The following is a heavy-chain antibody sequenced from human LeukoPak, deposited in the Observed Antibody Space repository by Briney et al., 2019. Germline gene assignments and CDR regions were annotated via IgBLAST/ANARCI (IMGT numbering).Heavy chain of an antibody. CDR3: ANSISMDFEF. CDR2: IYNGGNT. CDR1: GGSVSSNY. Sequence: SETLSLTCTVSGGSVSSNYWNWIRQPAGKGLEWIGRIYNGGNTNYNPSLESRVTISIDRSKNQFSLKLTSVTAADTAVYYCANSISMDFEFWGKGTLVTVSS. J-gene: IGHJ4*02. D-gene: IGHD2/OR15-2a*01. V-gene: IGHV4-4*07.